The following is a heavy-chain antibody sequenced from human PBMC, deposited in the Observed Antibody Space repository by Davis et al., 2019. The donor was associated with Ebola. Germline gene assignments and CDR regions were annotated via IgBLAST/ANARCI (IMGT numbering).Heavy chain of an antibody. V-gene: IGHV3-53*01. CDR2: LYSGGDA. CDR3: ARETPSGLDY. J-gene: IGHJ4*02. D-gene: IGHD5-12*01. Sequence: GESLKISCAASGFTVSSNYMSWVRQAPGTGLAWVSVLYSGGDAYYADSVKGRFTISRDNAQNSLYLQMNSLRVDDTAIYYCARETPSGLDYWGQGTLVTVSS. CDR1: GFTVSSNY.